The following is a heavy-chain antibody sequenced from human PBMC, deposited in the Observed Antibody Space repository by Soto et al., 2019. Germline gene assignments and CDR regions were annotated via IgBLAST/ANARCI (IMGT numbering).Heavy chain of an antibody. Sequence: PSETLSLTCTVSGGSISSYYWSRIRQPAGKGLEWIGRIYTSGSTNYSPSLKSRVSMSVDTSKNQFSLKLSSVTAADTAVYYCARDLAAAGTVSWFDPWGQGTLVTVYS. CDR2: IYTSGST. D-gene: IGHD6-13*01. V-gene: IGHV4-4*07. J-gene: IGHJ5*02. CDR1: GGSISSYY. CDR3: ARDLAAAGTVSWFDP.